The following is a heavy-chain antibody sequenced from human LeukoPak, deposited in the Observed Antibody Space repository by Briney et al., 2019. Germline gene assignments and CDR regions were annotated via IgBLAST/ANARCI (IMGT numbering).Heavy chain of an antibody. J-gene: IGHJ4*02. Sequence: SEALSLTCTFSGGSISSYYWSWIRQPAGKGLEWIGRFHASGSTNYNPSLKSRVTMSVDTSKNQFSLRLSSVTAADTAVYYCARDRYYYDSSGYYYYFDYWGQGTLVTVSS. D-gene: IGHD3-22*01. V-gene: IGHV4-4*07. CDR2: FHASGST. CDR1: GGSISSYY. CDR3: ARDRYYYDSSGYYYYFDY.